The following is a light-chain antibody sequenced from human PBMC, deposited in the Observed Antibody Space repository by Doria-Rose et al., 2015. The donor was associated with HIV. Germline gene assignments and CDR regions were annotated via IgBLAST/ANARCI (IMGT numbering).Light chain of an antibody. CDR2: GNT. V-gene: IGLV1-40*01. J-gene: IGLJ1*01. CDR1: SSNIGAGFD. CDR3: QSYDSRLSVYV. Sequence: QSVLTQPPSVSGAPGQRVAISCTGSSSNIGAGFDVNWYQQSPRTAPRLLIHGNTNRPSGVPDRFSGSKSGTSASLASSGLRAEDEADYYCQSYDSRLSVYVFGTGTKVTVL.